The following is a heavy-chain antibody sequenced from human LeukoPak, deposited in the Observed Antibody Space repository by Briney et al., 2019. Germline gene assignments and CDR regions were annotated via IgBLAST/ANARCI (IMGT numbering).Heavy chain of an antibody. Sequence: PSETLSLTCAVYGGSFSGYYWSWIRQPPGKGLEWIGEINHSGSTNYNPSLKSRVTISVDTSENQFSLKLSSVTAADTAVYYCARGKRYHAVWGQGTLVTVSS. J-gene: IGHJ4*02. D-gene: IGHD2-2*01. CDR1: GGSFSGYY. CDR3: ARGKRYHAV. CDR2: INHSGST. V-gene: IGHV4-34*01.